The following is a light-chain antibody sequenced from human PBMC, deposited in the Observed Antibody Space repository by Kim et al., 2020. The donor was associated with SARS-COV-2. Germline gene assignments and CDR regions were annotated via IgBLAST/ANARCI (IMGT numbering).Light chain of an antibody. CDR1: NIGSKS. CDR3: QVWDSSSEHRV. J-gene: IGLJ2*01. Sequence: APGKTARITSGGNNIGSKSVNWYQQKPGQAPVLVIYYDSDRPSGIPERFSGSNSGNTATLTISRVEAGDEADYYCQVWDSSSEHRVFGGGTQLTVL. V-gene: IGLV3-21*04. CDR2: YDS.